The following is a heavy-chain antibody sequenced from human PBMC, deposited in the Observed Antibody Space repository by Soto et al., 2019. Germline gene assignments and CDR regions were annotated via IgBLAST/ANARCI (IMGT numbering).Heavy chain of an antibody. Sequence: LSLTCAASGFTFSSYAMSWVRQAPGKGLEWVSAISGSGGSTYYADSVKGRFTISRDNSKNTLYLQMNSLRAEDTAVYYCAKYIWGSYRNDYWGQGTLVTVSS. J-gene: IGHJ4*02. CDR2: ISGSGGST. V-gene: IGHV3-23*01. CDR3: AKYIWGSYRNDY. CDR1: GFTFSSYA. D-gene: IGHD3-16*02.